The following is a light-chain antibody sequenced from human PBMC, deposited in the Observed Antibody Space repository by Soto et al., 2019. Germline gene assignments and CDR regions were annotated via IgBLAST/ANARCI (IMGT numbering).Light chain of an antibody. Sequence: QSVLTQPPSASGTPGQRITMSCSGGSSHIGRSAVNWYQQLPGTAPKLLIYRNDQRPSGVPDRFSGSKSGTSASLAISGLQSGDDADYFCASWGDSLNAWVFGGGTKLTVL. CDR2: RND. CDR3: ASWGDSLNAWV. V-gene: IGLV1-44*01. CDR1: SSHIGRSA. J-gene: IGLJ3*02.